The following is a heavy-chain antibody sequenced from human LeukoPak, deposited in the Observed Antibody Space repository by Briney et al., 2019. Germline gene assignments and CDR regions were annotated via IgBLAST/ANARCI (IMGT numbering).Heavy chain of an antibody. CDR3: ATGGHASSIDN. D-gene: IGHD6-6*01. Sequence: PGGSLRLSCAASGFTFSSRAITWVRQAPGKGLEWVSTISGGGESTFYADSLKGRFTISRDKSKNAAHLQMNSLRAEDTAVYYCATGGHASSIDNWGQGTLVTVSS. CDR2: ISGGGEST. V-gene: IGHV3-23*01. J-gene: IGHJ4*02. CDR1: GFTFSSRA.